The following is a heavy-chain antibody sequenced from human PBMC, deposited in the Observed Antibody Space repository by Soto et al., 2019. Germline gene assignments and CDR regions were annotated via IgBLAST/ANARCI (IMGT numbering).Heavy chain of an antibody. V-gene: IGHV2-5*02. CDR3: AHRMGWSYYYGMDV. J-gene: IGHJ6*02. Sequence: QITLKESGPPLVKPTQTLTLTCTFSGFSLSTSGVGVGWIRQPPGKALEWLALIYWDDDKRYSPSLKSRLTNTKDTSKNQVVLTMTNMDPVDTATYYCAHRMGWSYYYGMDVWGQGTTVTVSS. CDR1: GFSLSTSGVG. D-gene: IGHD6-19*01. CDR2: IYWDDDK.